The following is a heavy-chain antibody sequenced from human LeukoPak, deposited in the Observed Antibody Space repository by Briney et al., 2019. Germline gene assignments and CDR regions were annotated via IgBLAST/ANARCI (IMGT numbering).Heavy chain of an antibody. CDR3: TRLQPYSSPDY. V-gene: IGHV3-74*01. Sequence: GGSLRLSCAASGFIFSNYYMHWVRQPPGKGLVWVSHISTDGTVTAYADSVKGRFTISRDNAKDTLYLQMNTQRAEDTAVYYCTRLQPYSSPDYWGQGTLVTVSS. J-gene: IGHJ4*02. CDR2: ISTDGTVT. D-gene: IGHD3-22*01. CDR1: GFIFSNYY.